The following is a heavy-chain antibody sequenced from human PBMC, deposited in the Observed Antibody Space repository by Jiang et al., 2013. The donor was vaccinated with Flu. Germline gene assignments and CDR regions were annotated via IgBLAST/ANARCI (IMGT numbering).Heavy chain of an antibody. Sequence: KPTQTLTLTCTFSGFSLSTSGMCVSWIRQPPGKALEWLALIDWDDDKYYSTSLKTRLTISKDTSKNQVVLTMTNMDPVDTATYYCARTRSHSSSWYGGSLGLNMNYYYHYGMDVWGQGTTVTVSS. J-gene: IGHJ6*02. CDR3: ARTRSHSSSWYGGSLGLNMNYYYHYGMDV. D-gene: IGHD6-13*01. CDR1: GFSLSTSGMC. CDR2: IDWDDDK. V-gene: IGHV2-70*01.